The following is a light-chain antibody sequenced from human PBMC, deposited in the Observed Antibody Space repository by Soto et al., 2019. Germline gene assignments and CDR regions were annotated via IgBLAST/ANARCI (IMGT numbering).Light chain of an antibody. CDR2: GAS. V-gene: IGKV3D-15*01. CDR3: QQYGSSFWT. J-gene: IGKJ1*01. Sequence: EMVMTQSPAILSVSPGERATLYCRASQSVSSYLAWYQQKPGQAPRLLIYGASSRATGIPDRFSGSGSGTDFTLTISSLQSEDFAVYYCQQYGSSFWTFGQGTKVDIK. CDR1: QSVSSY.